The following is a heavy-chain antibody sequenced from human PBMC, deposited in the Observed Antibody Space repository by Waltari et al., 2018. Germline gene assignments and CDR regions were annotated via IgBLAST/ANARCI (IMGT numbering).Heavy chain of an antibody. V-gene: IGHV4-61*02. J-gene: IGHJ4*02. CDR1: GGSISSGSYY. Sequence: QVQLQESGPGLVKPSQTLSLTCTVSGGSISSGSYYWSWIRQPAGKGLEWIWRIYTSGSTNYNPSLKSRVTISVDTSKNQFSLKLSSVTAADTAVYYCARGLIAAAVNFDYWGQGTLVTVSS. D-gene: IGHD6-13*01. CDR2: IYTSGST. CDR3: ARGLIAAAVNFDY.